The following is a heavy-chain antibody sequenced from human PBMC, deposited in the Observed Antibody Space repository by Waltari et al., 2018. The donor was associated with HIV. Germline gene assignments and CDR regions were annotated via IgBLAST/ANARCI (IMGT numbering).Heavy chain of an antibody. Sequence: QVQLQESGPGQMKPSETLSLTCTVSGGSISNYFWSWIRQPPEKGLEWLGYIYYSGSTNYNPSLKSRVTISVDTSKSQFSLKLSSVTAADTAVYYCARGRGGGVSSGNWFDPWGQGTLVTVSS. J-gene: IGHJ5*02. CDR2: IYYSGST. V-gene: IGHV4-59*01. CDR1: GGSISNYF. D-gene: IGHD2-8*02. CDR3: ARGRGGGVSSGNWFDP.